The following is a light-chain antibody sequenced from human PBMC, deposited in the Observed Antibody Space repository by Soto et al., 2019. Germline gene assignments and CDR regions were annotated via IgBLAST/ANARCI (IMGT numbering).Light chain of an antibody. Sequence: QLVLTQSPSASASLGASVKLTCTLSSGHSSYAIAWHQQQPEKGPRYLMKLNSAGRHSKGDGIPDRFSSSSSGAERYRTISSLQSEDEADYYCQSCGTGIRVFGGGTKLTVL. CDR2: LNSAGRH. V-gene: IGLV4-69*01. J-gene: IGLJ3*02. CDR1: SGHSSYA. CDR3: QSCGTGIRV.